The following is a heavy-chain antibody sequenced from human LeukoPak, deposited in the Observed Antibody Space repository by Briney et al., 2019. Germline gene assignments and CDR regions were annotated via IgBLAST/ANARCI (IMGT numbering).Heavy chain of an antibody. CDR2: IYHSGST. Sequence: SETLSLTCTVSGYSISSGYYWGWIRQPPGKGLEWIGSIYHSGSTYYNPSLKSRVTISVDTSKNQFSLKLSSVTAADTAVYYCARGYYDFWSGYYGAYYFDYWGQGTLVTVSS. V-gene: IGHV4-38-2*02. J-gene: IGHJ4*02. D-gene: IGHD3-3*01. CDR1: GYSISSGYY. CDR3: ARGYYDFWSGYYGAYYFDY.